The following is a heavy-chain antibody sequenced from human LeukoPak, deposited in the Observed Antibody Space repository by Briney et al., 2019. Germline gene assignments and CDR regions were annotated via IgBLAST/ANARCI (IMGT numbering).Heavy chain of an antibody. CDR3: ARDVDTAMVDY. J-gene: IGHJ4*02. Sequence: GRSLRLSCAASGFTFSSYCMHWVRQAPGKGLEWVAVIWYDGSNKYYADSVKGRFTISRDNSKNTLYLQMNSLRAEDTAVYYCARDVDTAMVDYWGQGTLVTVSS. CDR1: GFTFSSYC. CDR2: IWYDGSNK. D-gene: IGHD5-18*01. V-gene: IGHV3-33*01.